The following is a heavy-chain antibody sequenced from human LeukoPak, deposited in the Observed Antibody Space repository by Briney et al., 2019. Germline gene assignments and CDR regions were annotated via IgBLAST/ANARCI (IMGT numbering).Heavy chain of an antibody. CDR2: ISSSGSTI. CDR3: ARERGSGWYNWFDP. Sequence: GGSLRLSCAASGFAFSSYEMNWVRQAPGKGLEWVSYISSSGSTIYYADSVKGRFTISRDNAKNSLYLQMNSLRAEDTALYYCARERGSGWYNWFDPWGQGTLVTVSS. D-gene: IGHD6-19*01. CDR1: GFAFSSYE. J-gene: IGHJ5*02. V-gene: IGHV3-48*03.